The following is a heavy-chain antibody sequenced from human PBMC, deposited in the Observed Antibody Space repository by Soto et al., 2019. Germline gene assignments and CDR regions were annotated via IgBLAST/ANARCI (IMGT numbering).Heavy chain of an antibody. J-gene: IGHJ6*02. CDR2: LHSGGDT. D-gene: IGHD3-10*01. CDR3: ARDGPYYYASRMDL. Sequence: EVQLVESGGGLVQPGGSLRLSCVASGIPGSINYMTGVRPAPGKGLEWVSVLHSGGDTYYANSVKGRFTISRHDSTNTLFLQMNSLTAEDTAVYYCARDGPYYYASRMDLWGQGTTVTVSS. V-gene: IGHV3-53*04. CDR1: GIPGSINY.